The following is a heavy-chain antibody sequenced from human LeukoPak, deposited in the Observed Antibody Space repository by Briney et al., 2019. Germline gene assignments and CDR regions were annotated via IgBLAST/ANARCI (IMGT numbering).Heavy chain of an antibody. CDR2: SNRDGSSI. D-gene: IGHD2-8*02. CDR3: ARDWSFDY. V-gene: IGHV3-74*01. CDR1: GLTISDSW. Sequence: GGSLRLSCAPSGLTISDSWMHWARQAPGKGLVWVSRSNRDGSSISYADSVKGRFTISRDIAKNTLYLQMNSLRDEDTGVYYCARDWSFDYWGQGTLVTVSS. J-gene: IGHJ4*02.